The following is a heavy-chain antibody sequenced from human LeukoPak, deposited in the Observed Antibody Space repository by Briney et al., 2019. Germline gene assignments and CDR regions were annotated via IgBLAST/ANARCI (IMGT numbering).Heavy chain of an antibody. Sequence: PSETLSLTCTVSGGSISSYYWTWIRQPPGKRPEWIGYFDYSGSTNYNPSLKSRVTISLDTSKNQFSLKLSSVTAADTAVYYCARLLIRMYQLPKRPYYYGMDVWGQGTTVTVSS. V-gene: IGHV4-59*12. CDR3: ARLLIRMYQLPKRPYYYGMDV. CDR2: FDYSGST. CDR1: GGSISSYY. D-gene: IGHD2-2*01. J-gene: IGHJ6*02.